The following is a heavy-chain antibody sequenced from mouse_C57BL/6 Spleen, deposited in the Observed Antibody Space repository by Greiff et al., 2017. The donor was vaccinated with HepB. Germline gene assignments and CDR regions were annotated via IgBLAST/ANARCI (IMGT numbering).Heavy chain of an antibody. D-gene: IGHD2-5*01. Sequence: VKLQESGPELVKPGASVKISCKASGYSFTSYYIHWVKQRPGQGLEWIGWIYPGSGNTKYNEKFKGKATLTADTSSSTAYMQLSSLTSEDSAVYYCAREGYSNYFDYWGQGTTLTVSS. CDR1: GYSFTSYY. CDR3: AREGYSNYFDY. J-gene: IGHJ2*01. CDR2: IYPGSGNT. V-gene: IGHV1-66*01.